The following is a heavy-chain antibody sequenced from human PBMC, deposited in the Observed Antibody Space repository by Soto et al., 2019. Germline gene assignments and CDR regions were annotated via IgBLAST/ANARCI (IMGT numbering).Heavy chain of an antibody. V-gene: IGHV3-23*01. CDR2: IGGSGTGGRT. Sequence: EVRLLESGGDLVQPGGSLRLSCTASGLTFSTYAMSWVRQAPGKGLEWVSAIGGSGTGGRTYYADSVKGRFTISRDNSMNTVDLQMNSLRDDDTAVYYCAKSPGGLDGYNSDYYGMDVWGQGTTVTVSS. CDR3: AKSPGGLDGYNSDYYGMDV. J-gene: IGHJ6*02. D-gene: IGHD5-12*01. CDR1: GLTFSTYA.